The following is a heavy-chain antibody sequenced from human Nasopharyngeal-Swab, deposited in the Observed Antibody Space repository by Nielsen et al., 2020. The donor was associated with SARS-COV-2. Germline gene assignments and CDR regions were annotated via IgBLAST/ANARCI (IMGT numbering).Heavy chain of an antibody. CDR1: GFSFNNYG. V-gene: IGHV3-30*03. CDR2: ISYEGSIK. CDR3: ARRALQDYYFDY. J-gene: IGHJ4*02. Sequence: GASLKISCTASGFSFNNYGMHWVRQAPGKGLEWVAIISYEGSIKHYADYVEGRFTISRDASKNTLYLQMNSLRPEDTAVYYCARRALQDYYFDYWGQGTLVTVSS.